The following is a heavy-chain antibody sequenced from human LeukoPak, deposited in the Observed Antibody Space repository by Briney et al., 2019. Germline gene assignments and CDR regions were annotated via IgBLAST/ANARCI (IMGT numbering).Heavy chain of an antibody. Sequence: PGGSLRLSCAASAFTVSSNYMSWVRQAPGKGLEWVSVIYSGGSTYYADSVKGRFTISRDNSKNTLYLQMNSLRAEDTAVYYCARDHYYDSNGYGFCCMDVWGKGTTVTVSS. D-gene: IGHD3-22*01. CDR1: AFTVSSNY. CDR2: IYSGGST. V-gene: IGHV3-53*01. CDR3: ARDHYYDSNGYGFCCMDV. J-gene: IGHJ6*03.